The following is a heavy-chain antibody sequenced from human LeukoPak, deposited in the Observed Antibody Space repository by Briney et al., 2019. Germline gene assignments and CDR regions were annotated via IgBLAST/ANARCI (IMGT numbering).Heavy chain of an antibody. CDR2: MQYDGSVE. CDR3: ARGHYALDV. CDR1: GFSFSNYG. J-gene: IGHJ6*02. V-gene: IGHV3-30*02. Sequence: GGSLRLSCVASGFSFSNYGTHWVRQAPGKGLEWVTFMQYDGSVEFYADSVKGRFTISRDNAKNSLYLQMNSLRAEDTAVYYCARGHYALDVWGQGTIVTVSS.